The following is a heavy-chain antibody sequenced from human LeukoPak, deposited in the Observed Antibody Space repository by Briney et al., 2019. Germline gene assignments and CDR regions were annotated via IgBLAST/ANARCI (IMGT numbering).Heavy chain of an antibody. CDR2: ISGSGGST. CDR3: AIATDWLLDY. Sequence: GGSLRLSCAASGFTFSDYYMSWIRQAPGKGLEWVSAISGSGGSTYYADSVKGRFTISRDNSKNTLYLQMNSLRAEDTAVYYCAIATDWLLDYWGQGTLVTVSS. V-gene: IGHV3-23*01. D-gene: IGHD3-9*01. J-gene: IGHJ4*02. CDR1: GFTFSDYY.